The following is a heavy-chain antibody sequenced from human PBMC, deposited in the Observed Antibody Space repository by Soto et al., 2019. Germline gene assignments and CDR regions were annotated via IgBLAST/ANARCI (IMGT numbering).Heavy chain of an antibody. J-gene: IGHJ5*02. D-gene: IGHD3-22*01. CDR1: GGSISSDSYY. CDR2: ISYSGGT. V-gene: IGHV4-39*01. Sequence: PSETLSLTCTVSGGSISSDSYYWGWIRQSPEKGLEWIASISYSGGTFYTPSLKSRVTMSVDTSKNQFSLKLTSVTAADTAVYFCARQATGYYYGWFDPWGQGTLVTVSS. CDR3: ARQATGYYYGWFDP.